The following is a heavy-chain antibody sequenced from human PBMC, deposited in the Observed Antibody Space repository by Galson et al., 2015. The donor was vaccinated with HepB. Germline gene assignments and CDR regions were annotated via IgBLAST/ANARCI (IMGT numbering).Heavy chain of an antibody. CDR1: GFTFSDYA. CDR3: AKGGTTGVAAFAI. J-gene: IGHJ3*02. Sequence: SLRLSCAASGFTFSDYAMHWVRQAPGKGLEWVSGISWGRGTIDYADSVKGRFTISRDNAKNSLYLQMNSLRPEDTALYFCAKGGTTGVAAFAIWGQGTRV. CDR2: ISWGRGTI. V-gene: IGHV3-9*01. D-gene: IGHD2-8*01.